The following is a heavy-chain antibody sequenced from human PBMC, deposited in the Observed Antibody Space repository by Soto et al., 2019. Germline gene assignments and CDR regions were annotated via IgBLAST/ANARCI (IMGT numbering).Heavy chain of an antibody. V-gene: IGHV3-33*01. CDR1: GFTFSNYG. CDR3: AGGTDYFDY. Sequence: QVQLAESGGDVVQPGRSLRLSCAASGFTFSNYGMHWDRQAPGKGLVWVAAILYDGSNKYYADSVKGRFTISRDNSKNTLYLQMNSVRAEDTAVYYCAGGTDYFDYCGQGTLVTVSS. CDR2: ILYDGSNK. J-gene: IGHJ4*02. D-gene: IGHD1-26*01.